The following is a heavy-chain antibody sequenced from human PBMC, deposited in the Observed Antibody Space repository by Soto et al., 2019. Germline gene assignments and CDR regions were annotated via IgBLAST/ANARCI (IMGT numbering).Heavy chain of an antibody. CDR1: GGSISSSNW. V-gene: IGHV4-4*02. Sequence: QVQLQESGPGLVKPSGTLSLTCAVSGGSISSSNWWSWVRQPPGKGLEWIGEIYHSGSTNYNPSLKRRVTLSVDKSKDQFSLEVGSVAAGDTGVYYRSGGGGAFAAFDIWGQGTMVTVSS. CDR2: IYHSGST. CDR3: SGGGGAFAAFDI. J-gene: IGHJ3*02. D-gene: IGHD3-16*01.